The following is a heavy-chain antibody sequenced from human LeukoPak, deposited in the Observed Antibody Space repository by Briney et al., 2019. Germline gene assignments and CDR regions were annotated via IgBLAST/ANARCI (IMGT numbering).Heavy chain of an antibody. V-gene: IGHV3-20*01. Sequence: PGGSLRLSCAASGFTFSSYGMSWVRQAPGKGLEWVSGINWNGGSTGYADSVKGRFTISRDNAKNSLYLQMNSLRAEDTALYHCARARSGSLDDAFDIWGQGTMVTVSS. CDR1: GFTFSSYG. CDR2: INWNGGST. J-gene: IGHJ3*02. D-gene: IGHD1-26*01. CDR3: ARARSGSLDDAFDI.